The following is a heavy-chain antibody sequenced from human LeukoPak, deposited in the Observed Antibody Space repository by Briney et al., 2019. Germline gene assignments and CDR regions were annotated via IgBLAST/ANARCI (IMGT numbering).Heavy chain of an antibody. CDR2: IIPIFGTA. Sequence: ASVKVSCKASGGTFSSYAISWVRQAPGQGLEWMGGIIPIFGTANYAQKFQGRVTVTADESTSTAYMELSSLRSEDTAVYYCAREAGYSSSFYLVWGQGTLVTVSS. J-gene: IGHJ4*02. D-gene: IGHD6-13*01. CDR3: AREAGYSSSFYLV. V-gene: IGHV1-69*13. CDR1: GGTFSSYA.